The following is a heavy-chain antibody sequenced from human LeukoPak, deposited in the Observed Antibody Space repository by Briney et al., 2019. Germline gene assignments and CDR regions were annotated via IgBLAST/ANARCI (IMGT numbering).Heavy chain of an antibody. Sequence: SQTLSLTCAISGDSVCSNSASWNWIRQSPSRGLEWLGGTYYRSKWYNDYAVSVRGRITINPDTSKNHFSLQLNSVTPEDTAIYYCARMGKSGQYFEWLYPFDAWGQGTLVTVSS. V-gene: IGHV6-1*01. CDR1: GDSVCSNSAS. CDR2: TYYRSKWYN. CDR3: ARMGKSGQYFEWLYPFDA. J-gene: IGHJ5*02. D-gene: IGHD3-9*01.